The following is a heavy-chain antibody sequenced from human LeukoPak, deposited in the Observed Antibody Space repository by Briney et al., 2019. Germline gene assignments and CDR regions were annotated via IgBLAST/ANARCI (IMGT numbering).Heavy chain of an antibody. Sequence: GGSLRLSCAASGFTFSSYAMSWVRQAPGKGLEWVSAISGSGGSTYYADSVKGRFTISRDNSKNTLYLQMNSLRAEDTAVYYCAKSPYYYDSPPDGMDVWGQGTTVTVSS. J-gene: IGHJ6*02. CDR2: ISGSGGST. CDR1: GFTFSSYA. CDR3: AKSPYYYDSPPDGMDV. V-gene: IGHV3-23*01. D-gene: IGHD3-22*01.